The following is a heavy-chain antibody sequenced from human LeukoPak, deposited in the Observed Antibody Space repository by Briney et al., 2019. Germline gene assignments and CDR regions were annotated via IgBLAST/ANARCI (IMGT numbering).Heavy chain of an antibody. D-gene: IGHD6-19*01. Sequence: GASVKVSCKASGYTFSGYYMHWVRQAPGQGPEWMGWINPNNGGTHYAQRFQGRVTMARDTSISTAYMELSRLRSDDTAVYYCARVAVAGTGDYWGQGTLVTVSS. CDR1: GYTFSGYY. CDR2: INPNNGGT. J-gene: IGHJ4*02. V-gene: IGHV1-2*02. CDR3: ARVAVAGTGDY.